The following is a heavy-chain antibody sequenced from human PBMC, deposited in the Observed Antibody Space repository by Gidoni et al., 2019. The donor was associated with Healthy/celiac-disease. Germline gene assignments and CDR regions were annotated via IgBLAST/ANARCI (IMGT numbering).Heavy chain of an antibody. CDR3: ARAGYYYDSSGYYDY. CDR1: GGSISSGGYS. J-gene: IGHJ4*02. Sequence: QLQLQESGSGLVKPSQTLSLTCAVSGGSISSGGYSWSWIRQPPGKGLEWIGYIYHSGSTYYNPSLKSRVTISVDRSKNQFSLKLSSVTAADTAVYYCARAGYYYDSSGYYDYWGQGTLVTVSS. D-gene: IGHD3-22*01. CDR2: IYHSGST. V-gene: IGHV4-30-2*01.